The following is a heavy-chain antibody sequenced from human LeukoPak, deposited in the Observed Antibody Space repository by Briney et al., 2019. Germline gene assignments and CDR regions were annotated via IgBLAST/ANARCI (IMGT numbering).Heavy chain of an antibody. CDR1: GGSISSSSYY. Sequence: ETLSLTCTVSGGSISSSSYYWGWIRQPPGKGLEWVANIKQDGSEKYYVDSVKGRFTISRDNAKNSLYLQMNSLRAEDTAVYYCARELRYFDWLSLYLDYWGQGTLVTVSS. V-gene: IGHV3-7*01. CDR2: IKQDGSEK. D-gene: IGHD3-9*01. CDR3: ARELRYFDWLSLYLDY. J-gene: IGHJ4*02.